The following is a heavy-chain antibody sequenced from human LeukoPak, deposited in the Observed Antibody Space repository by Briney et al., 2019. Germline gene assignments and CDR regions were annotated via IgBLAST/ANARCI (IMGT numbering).Heavy chain of an antibody. V-gene: IGHV4-30-2*01. J-gene: IGHJ3*02. Sequence: PSETLSLTCAVSGVSISSGGYSWSWIRQPPGKGLEWIGYIYHSGSTYYNPSLKSRVAISVDRSKNQFSLKLSSVTAADTAVYYCARTDYSGAFDIWGQGTMVTVSS. CDR1: GVSISSGGYS. CDR3: ARTDYSGAFDI. D-gene: IGHD4-11*01. CDR2: IYHSGST.